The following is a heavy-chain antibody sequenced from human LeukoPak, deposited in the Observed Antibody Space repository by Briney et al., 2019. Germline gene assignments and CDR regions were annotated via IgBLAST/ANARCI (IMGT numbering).Heavy chain of an antibody. CDR1: GFTFSNYG. D-gene: IGHD6-13*01. CDR2: ISYDGSNK. V-gene: IGHV3-30*18. CDR3: AKDSSLAAADY. Sequence: GRSLRLSCAAFGFTFSNYGMHWVRQAPGKGLEWVAVISYDGSNKYYADSVKGRFTISRDNSKNTLYLQMNSLRAEDTAVYYCAKDSSLAAADYWGQGTLVTVSS. J-gene: IGHJ4*02.